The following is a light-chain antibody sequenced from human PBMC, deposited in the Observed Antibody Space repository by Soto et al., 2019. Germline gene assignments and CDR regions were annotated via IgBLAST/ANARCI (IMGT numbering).Light chain of an antibody. J-gene: IGLJ2*01. CDR3: SSYTSSSRVV. V-gene: IGLV2-14*01. CDR1: XSDVGGYNL. CDR2: DVS. Sequence: QSALTQPASVSGSPGQSITISCTGTXSDVGGYNLVSWYQQHPGKAPKLMIYDVSNRPSGVSNRFSGSKSGNTASLTISGLQAEDEADYYCSSYTSSSRVVFGGGTKLTVL.